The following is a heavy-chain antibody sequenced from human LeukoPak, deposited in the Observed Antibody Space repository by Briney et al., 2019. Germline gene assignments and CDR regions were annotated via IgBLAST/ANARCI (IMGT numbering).Heavy chain of an antibody. CDR1: GGTFSSYA. CDR3: ARNYGDYVYYFAF. V-gene: IGHV1-69*05. CDR2: IIPIFGTA. J-gene: IGHJ4*02. Sequence: GVSVKVSCKASGGTFSSYAISWVRQAPGQGLEWMGGIIPIFGTANYAQKFQGRVTITTDESTSTAYMELSSLRSEDTAVYYCARNYGDYVYYFAFWCQATLVTVCS. D-gene: IGHD4-17*01.